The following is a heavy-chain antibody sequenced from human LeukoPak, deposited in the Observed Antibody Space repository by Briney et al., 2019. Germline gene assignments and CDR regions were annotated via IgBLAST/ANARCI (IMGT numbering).Heavy chain of an antibody. D-gene: IGHD3-9*01. CDR1: GVTFSSYA. V-gene: IGHV3-23*01. CDR2: ISASGGTT. CDR3: AKGDVLPSYPTFDY. J-gene: IGHJ4*02. Sequence: GGSLRLSCAASGVTFSSYALSWVRQAPGKGLEWVSVISASGGTTYYADSVKGRFTISRDTSKDTVYLQMHSLRAEDTAVYYCAKGDVLPSYPTFDYWGQGTLVTVSS.